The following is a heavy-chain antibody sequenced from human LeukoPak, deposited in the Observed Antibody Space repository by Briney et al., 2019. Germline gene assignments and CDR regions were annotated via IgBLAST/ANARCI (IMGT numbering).Heavy chain of an antibody. D-gene: IGHD3-10*01. CDR3: ARIHSGMSMDV. Sequence: GGSLRLYCAASGFTVSSNYMSWVRQAPGKGLEWVSVIYSGGSTYYADSVKGRFTISRDNSKNTLYLQMNSLRAEDTAMYYCARIHSGMSMDVWGQGTTVTVSS. CDR2: IYSGGST. V-gene: IGHV3-53*01. J-gene: IGHJ6*02. CDR1: GFTVSSNY.